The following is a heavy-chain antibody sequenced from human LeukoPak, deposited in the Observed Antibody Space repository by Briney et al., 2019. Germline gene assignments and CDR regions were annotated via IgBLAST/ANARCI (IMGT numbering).Heavy chain of an antibody. Sequence: GASVKVSCQASGYTFTGYYMHWVRQAPGQGLEWMGWINPNSGGTNYAQKFQGRVTMTRDTSISTAYMELSRLRSDDTAVYYCARGSSQYYYDSSGYPFDYWGQGTLVTVSS. CDR3: ARGSSQYYYDSSGYPFDY. J-gene: IGHJ4*02. CDR2: INPNSGGT. CDR1: GYTFTGYY. V-gene: IGHV1-2*02. D-gene: IGHD3-22*01.